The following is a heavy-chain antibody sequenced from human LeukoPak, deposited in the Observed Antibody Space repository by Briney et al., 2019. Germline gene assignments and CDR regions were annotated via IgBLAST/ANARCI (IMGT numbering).Heavy chain of an antibody. D-gene: IGHD1-26*01. V-gene: IGHV4-59*08. CDR2: IYYSGST. CDR1: GGSISSYY. CDR3: ARQSGSYHRDAFDI. J-gene: IGHJ3*02. Sequence: SETLSLTCTVSGGSISSYYWSWIRQPPGKGLEWIGYIYYSGSTNYNPSLKSRVTISVDTSKNQFSLKLSSVTAADTAVYYCARQSGSYHRDAFDIWGQGTMVTVSS.